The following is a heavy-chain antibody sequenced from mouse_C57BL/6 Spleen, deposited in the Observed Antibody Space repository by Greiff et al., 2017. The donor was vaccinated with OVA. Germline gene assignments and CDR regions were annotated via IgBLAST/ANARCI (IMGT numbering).Heavy chain of an antibody. D-gene: IGHD2-3*01. CDR3: VRYEDDGYFDY. Sequence: EVKVVESGGGLVQPGGSLSLSCAASGFTFTDYYMSWVRQPPGKALEWLGFIRNKANGYTTEYSASVKGLFTISRDNSQSILYLQMNALRAEDSATYYCVRYEDDGYFDYWGQGTTLTVSS. CDR2: IRNKANGYTT. V-gene: IGHV7-3*01. CDR1: GFTFTDYY. J-gene: IGHJ2*01.